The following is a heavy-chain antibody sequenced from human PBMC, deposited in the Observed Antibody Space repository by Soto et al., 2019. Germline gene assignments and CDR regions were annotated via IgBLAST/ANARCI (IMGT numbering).Heavy chain of an antibody. Sequence: GGSLRLSCAASGFTFSSYAMSWVRQAPGKGLEWVSAISGSGGTTSYADSVKGRFTISRDNAKNTVYLQMNSLTAEDTAVYYCARVGQGFWYFDLWGRATLVTVSS. CDR2: ISGSGGTT. J-gene: IGHJ2*01. CDR3: ARVGQGFWYFDL. CDR1: GFTFSSYA. V-gene: IGHV3-23*01.